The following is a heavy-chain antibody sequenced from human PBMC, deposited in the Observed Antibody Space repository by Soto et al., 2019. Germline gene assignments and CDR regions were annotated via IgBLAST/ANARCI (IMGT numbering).Heavy chain of an antibody. CDR3: ARAPKWKGTVVIRYCFDI. CDR2: ISVYNGNT. V-gene: IGHV1-18*04. CDR1: GYAFTSYG. D-gene: IGHD2-21*01. Sequence: QVQLVQSGAEVKKPGASVKVSCKASGYAFTSYGISWVRQAPGQGLEWMGWISVYNGNTNYAQKLQGRVTMTTDTSTSTAYMELRSLRSDDTAVYYCARAPKWKGTVVIRYCFDIWGQGTMVTVSS. J-gene: IGHJ3*02.